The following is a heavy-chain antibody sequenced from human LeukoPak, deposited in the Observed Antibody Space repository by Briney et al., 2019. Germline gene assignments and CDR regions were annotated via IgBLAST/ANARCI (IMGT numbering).Heavy chain of an antibody. CDR1: GYTFTSYD. CDR3: ARCGVVPAGYYYYMDV. D-gene: IGHD2-2*01. J-gene: IGHJ6*03. V-gene: IGHV1-8*03. CDR2: MNPNSGNT. Sequence: ASVKVSCKASGYTFTSYDINWVRQATGQGLEWMGWMNPNSGNTGYAQKFQSRVTITRNTSISTAYMELSSLRSEDTAVYYCARCGVVPAGYYYYMDVWGKGTTVTVSS.